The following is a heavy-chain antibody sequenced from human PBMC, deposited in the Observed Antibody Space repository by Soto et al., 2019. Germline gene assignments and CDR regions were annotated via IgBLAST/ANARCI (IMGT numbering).Heavy chain of an antibody. D-gene: IGHD6-19*01. CDR2: IKAANAYG. V-gene: IGHV1-3*01. J-gene: IGHJ4*02. CDR1: GYTFTIFD. Sequence: QVQLVQSGAEVKKPGTSVKVSCQTSGYTFTIFDMHWVRQAPGQSLEWMGWIKAANAYGVYSENFQGRVTFTRDKSARTGYMDVSSLRYEDTAVYYCVVSRGWWSFEYWGQGTLVTVSS. CDR3: VVSRGWWSFEY.